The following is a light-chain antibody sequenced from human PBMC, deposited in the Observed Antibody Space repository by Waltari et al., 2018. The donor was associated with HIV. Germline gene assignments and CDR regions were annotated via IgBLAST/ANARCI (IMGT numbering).Light chain of an antibody. V-gene: IGKV3-15*01. J-gene: IGKJ1*01. CDR1: QSVNSN. Sequence: EILMTQSPATLSVSPGERATLSCRASQSVNSNLAWYQQKPGQTPRLLIYGTSTRATDIPARFSGSWSGTDFTLTISSLQSEDFAVYYCHHYNNWRETFGQGTKVEIK. CDR3: HHYNNWRET. CDR2: GTS.